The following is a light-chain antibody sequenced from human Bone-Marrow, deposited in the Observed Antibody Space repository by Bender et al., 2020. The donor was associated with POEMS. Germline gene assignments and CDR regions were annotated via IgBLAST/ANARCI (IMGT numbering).Light chain of an antibody. Sequence: QSALTQPASVSGSPGQSITISCTGTSSDVGTYNLVSWYQQHPGRAPKLIIYDVINRPSGISNRFSGSKSGNTASLTISGLRAEDEADYYCSSFTTSSTFWIFGGGTKLTVL. CDR2: DVI. CDR3: SSFTTSSTFWI. J-gene: IGLJ2*01. CDR1: SSDVGTYNL. V-gene: IGLV2-14*02.